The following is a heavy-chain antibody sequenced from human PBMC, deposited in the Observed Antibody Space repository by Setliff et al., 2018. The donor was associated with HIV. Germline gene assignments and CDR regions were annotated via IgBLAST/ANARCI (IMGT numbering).Heavy chain of an antibody. J-gene: IGHJ4*02. Sequence: SETLSLTCSVTGGSIINYFWGWIRVPPGKGLEWIGYIYYSGSTDYNPSLKSRVTISVDTSKNQVSLKLNSVTAADTAVYYCARDVEDIYLSSITMIVLYDFDYWGQGTLVTVSS. D-gene: IGHD3-22*01. CDR3: ARDVEDIYLSSITMIVLYDFDY. V-gene: IGHV4-59*01. CDR2: IYYSGST. CDR1: GGSIINYF.